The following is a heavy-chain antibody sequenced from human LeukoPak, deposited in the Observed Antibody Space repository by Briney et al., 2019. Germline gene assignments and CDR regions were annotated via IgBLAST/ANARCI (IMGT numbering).Heavy chain of an antibody. V-gene: IGHV3-72*01. CDR1: GFTFSDHY. CDR3: ASRLDYFDY. D-gene: IGHD2-21*01. CDR2: IRNKANKYTT. Sequence: PGGSLRLSCAVSGFTFSDHYMDWVRQAPGEGLEWVGRIRNKANKYTTEYAASVKGRFTISRDDSNNSLYLQMNSLKTEDTAMYYCASRLDYFDYWGQGTLVTVSS. J-gene: IGHJ4*02.